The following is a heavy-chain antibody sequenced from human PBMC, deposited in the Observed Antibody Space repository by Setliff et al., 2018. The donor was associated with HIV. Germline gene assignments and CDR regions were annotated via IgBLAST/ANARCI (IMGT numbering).Heavy chain of an antibody. V-gene: IGHV4-59*01. J-gene: IGHJ4*02. CDR3: ARGVNFDY. CDR1: GASIRGYY. Sequence: SETLSLTCSVSGASIRGYYWTWIRQPPGRGLEWIGYIHYSGSANYNPSLTSRVTISADTSRNQFSLKLTSVTAADTAIYYCARGVNFDYWGQGTQVTVSS. CDR2: IHYSGSA. D-gene: IGHD3-3*01.